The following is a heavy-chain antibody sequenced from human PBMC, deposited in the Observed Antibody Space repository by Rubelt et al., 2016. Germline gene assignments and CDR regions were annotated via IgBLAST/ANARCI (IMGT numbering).Heavy chain of an antibody. V-gene: IGHV3-23*04. CDR2: INVGSTTT. D-gene: IGHD6-6*01. Sequence: EVQLVESGGGLVQPGRSLRLSCTASGFTFTKFAMRWVRQAPGKGLEWVSAINVGSTTTYYADSVKGRFTVSRDNSKNMVYLQMNSLSVEDTAVYYCATRRRYSSSSRGEDYWGQGTLVTVSS. CDR1: GFTFTKFA. CDR3: ATRRRYSSSSRGEDY. J-gene: IGHJ4*02.